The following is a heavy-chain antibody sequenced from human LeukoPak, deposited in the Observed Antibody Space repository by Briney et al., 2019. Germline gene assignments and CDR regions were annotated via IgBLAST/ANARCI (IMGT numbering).Heavy chain of an antibody. D-gene: IGHD6-19*01. J-gene: IGHJ3*01. CDR1: GFTFSSYA. CDR3: AKLITQDHGGWDPLPG. Sequence: GGSLRLSCAASGFTFSSYAMSWVRQAPGKGLEWVSAISGSGGSTYYADSVKGRFTISRDNSKNTLYLQMNSLRAEDTAVYYCAKLITQDHGGWDPLPGWGQGTMVTVSS. CDR2: ISGSGGST. V-gene: IGHV3-23*01.